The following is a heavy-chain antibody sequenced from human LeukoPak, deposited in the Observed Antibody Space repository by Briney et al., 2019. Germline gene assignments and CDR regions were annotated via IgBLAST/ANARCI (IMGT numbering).Heavy chain of an antibody. V-gene: IGHV3-23*01. J-gene: IGHJ6*02. CDR1: GFTFSRYA. CDR3: AKAARARRQQLGLDYYYYGMDV. Sequence: GGSLRLSCAASGFTFSRYAMSWVRQAPGKGLEWVSALGVSVSGYVGSTYYADSVKGRFTTSRDNSKNTLYLQMNSLRAEDTAVYYCAKAARARRQQLGLDYYYYGMDVWGQGTTVTVSS. CDR2: LGVSVSGYVGST. D-gene: IGHD6-13*01.